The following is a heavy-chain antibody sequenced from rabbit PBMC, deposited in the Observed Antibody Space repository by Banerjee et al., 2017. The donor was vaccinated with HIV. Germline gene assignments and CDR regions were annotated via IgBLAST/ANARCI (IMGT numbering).Heavy chain of an antibody. J-gene: IGHJ4*01. CDR2: IRPDYGST. CDR1: GFDFSNYY. D-gene: IGHD1-1*01. V-gene: IGHV1S7*01. Sequence: QLVESGGGLVQPGGSLKLSCKASGFDFSNYYMTWVRQAPGKGLEWIGYIRPDYGSTDYASWVNGRFTISSHNAQNTLYLQLNSLTAADTATYFCARHASGSGYRYFNLWGQGTLVTVS. CDR3: ARHASGSGYRYFNL.